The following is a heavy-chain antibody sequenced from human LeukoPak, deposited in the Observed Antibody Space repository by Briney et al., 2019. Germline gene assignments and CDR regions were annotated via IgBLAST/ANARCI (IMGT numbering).Heavy chain of an antibody. CDR3: ARGPHKRTYDRDNWFDP. J-gene: IGHJ5*02. D-gene: IGHD3-3*01. CDR1: GYTFTRYY. CDR2: INPSSGTT. Sequence: ASLNVSCKASGYTFTRYYMVWVRQAPGQGLEWMGMINPSSGTTNYAQKFQGRVTMTRDMSTSTVYMELSSLRSEDTAVYYCARGPHKRTYDRDNWFDPWGQGTLVTVSS. V-gene: IGHV1-46*01.